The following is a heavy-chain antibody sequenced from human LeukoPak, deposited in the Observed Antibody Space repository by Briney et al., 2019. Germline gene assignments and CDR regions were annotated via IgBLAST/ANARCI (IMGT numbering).Heavy chain of an antibody. D-gene: IGHD2/OR15-2a*01. CDR3: ARDLSDYMDV. CDR1: GFTFSSYA. V-gene: IGHV3-30*04. J-gene: IGHJ6*03. Sequence: PGGSLRLSCAASGFTFSSYAMHWVRQAPGKGLEWVAVISYDGSNKYYADSVKGRFTISRDNSKNTLYLQMNSLRAEDTAVYYCARDLSDYMDVWGKGTTVTVSS. CDR2: ISYDGSNK.